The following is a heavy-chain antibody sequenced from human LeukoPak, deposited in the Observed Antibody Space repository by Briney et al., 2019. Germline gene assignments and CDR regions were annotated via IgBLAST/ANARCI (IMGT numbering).Heavy chain of an antibody. J-gene: IGHJ5*02. CDR2: IYYSGST. D-gene: IGHD3-10*01. V-gene: IGHV4-30-4*08. Sequence: TLSLTCTVSGGSISSGDYYRSWIRQPPGKGLEWIGYIYYSGSTYYNPSLKSRVTISVDTSKNQFSLKLSSVTAADTAVYYCAYGSGSNWFDPWGQGTLVTVSS. CDR1: GGSISSGDYY. CDR3: AYGSGSNWFDP.